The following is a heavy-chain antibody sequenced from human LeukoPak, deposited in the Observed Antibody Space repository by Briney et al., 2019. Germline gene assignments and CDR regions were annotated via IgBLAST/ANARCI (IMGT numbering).Heavy chain of an antibody. V-gene: IGHV3-23*01. D-gene: IGHD2-8*02. J-gene: IGHJ4*02. CDR3: ATYRQVLLPFES. CDR2: IFPSGGEI. CDR1: GLTFSSYA. Sequence: GGSLRLSCAASGLTFSSYAMIWVRQPPGKGLEWVSSIFPSGGEIHYADSVRGRFTISRDNSKSTLSLQMNSLRAEDTAIYYCATYRQVLLPFESWGQGTLVTVSS.